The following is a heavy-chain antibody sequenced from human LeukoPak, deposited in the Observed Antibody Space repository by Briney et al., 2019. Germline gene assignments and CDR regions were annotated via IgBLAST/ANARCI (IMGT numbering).Heavy chain of an antibody. CDR1: GFNFSSYA. Sequence: GGSLRLSCAASGFNFSSYAMSWLRQPPGKGLEWVSSISSSSSYIYYADSVKGRFTISRDNAKNSLYLQMNSLRAEDTAVYYCAREDGYYDSSGYYYYYGMDVWGQGTTVTVSS. CDR3: AREDGYYDSSGYYYYYGMDV. D-gene: IGHD3-22*01. V-gene: IGHV3-21*01. CDR2: ISSSSSYI. J-gene: IGHJ6*02.